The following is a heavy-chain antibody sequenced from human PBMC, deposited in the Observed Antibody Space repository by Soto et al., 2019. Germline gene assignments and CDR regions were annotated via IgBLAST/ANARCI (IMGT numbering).Heavy chain of an antibody. V-gene: IGHV3-23*01. CDR1: GFTFSSYA. CDR3: AKDQYLMTAMVLSDY. CDR2: ISGSGGST. J-gene: IGHJ4*02. D-gene: IGHD5-18*01. Sequence: PGGSLRLSCAASGFTFSSYAMSWVRQAPGKGLEWVSAISGSGGSTYYTDSVKGRFTISRDNSKNTLYLQMNSLRAEDTTVYYCAKDQYLMTAMVLSDYGGQGALVTVSS.